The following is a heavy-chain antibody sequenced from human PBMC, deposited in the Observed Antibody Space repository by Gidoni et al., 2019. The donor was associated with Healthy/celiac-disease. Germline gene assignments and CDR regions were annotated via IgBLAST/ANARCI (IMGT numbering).Heavy chain of an antibody. CDR1: GYTFTSYA. CDR3: ARPICSSTSCYAGDPNWFDP. Sequence: QVQLVQSGAEVKKPGASVKVSCKASGYTFTSYAMHWVRQAPGQRLEWMGWINAGNGNTKYSQKFQGRVTITRDTSASTAYMELSSLRSEDTAVYYCARPICSSTSCYAGDPNWFDPWGQGTLVTVSS. CDR2: INAGNGNT. J-gene: IGHJ5*02. D-gene: IGHD2-2*01. V-gene: IGHV1-3*01.